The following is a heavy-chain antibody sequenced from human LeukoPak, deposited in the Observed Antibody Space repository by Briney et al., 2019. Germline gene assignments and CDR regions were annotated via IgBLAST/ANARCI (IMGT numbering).Heavy chain of an antibody. V-gene: IGHV3-30*02. CDR3: ARELGSYSSSSQGDY. Sequence: GGSLRLSCAASGFTFSSYGMHWVRQAPGKGLEWVAFIRYDGSNKYYADSVKGRFTISRDNSKNTLYLQMNSLRAEDTAVYYCARELGSYSSSSQGDYWGQGTLATVSS. J-gene: IGHJ4*02. D-gene: IGHD6-6*01. CDR2: IRYDGSNK. CDR1: GFTFSSYG.